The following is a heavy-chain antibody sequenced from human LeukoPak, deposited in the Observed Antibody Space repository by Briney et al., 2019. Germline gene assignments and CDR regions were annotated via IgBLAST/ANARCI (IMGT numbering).Heavy chain of an antibody. Sequence: GASVKVSCKASGYSFTSYGISWVRQAPGQGLEWMGWISAYNGNTNYAQKLQDRVTMTTDTSTSTGYMESRSLTSDDTAVYYCARSRGGYSYGYGEDWGQGTLVTVSS. V-gene: IGHV1-18*01. CDR3: ARSRGGYSYGYGED. D-gene: IGHD5-18*01. CDR1: GYSFTSYG. J-gene: IGHJ4*02. CDR2: ISAYNGNT.